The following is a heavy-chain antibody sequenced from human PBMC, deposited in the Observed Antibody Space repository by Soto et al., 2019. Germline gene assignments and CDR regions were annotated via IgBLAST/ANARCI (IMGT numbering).Heavy chain of an antibody. CDR3: ARDPSGALPGFDY. CDR2: ISGSFSYI. J-gene: IGHJ4*02. CDR1: GFTFSSYT. V-gene: IGHV3-21*01. Sequence: PGGSLRLSCAASGFTFSSYTMNGVRQAPGKGLEWVSAISGSFSYIYYGDSVKGRFTISRDNAKNSLYLQMNSLRAEDTAVYYCARDPSGALPGFDYWGQGTLVTVSS. D-gene: IGHD3-3*01.